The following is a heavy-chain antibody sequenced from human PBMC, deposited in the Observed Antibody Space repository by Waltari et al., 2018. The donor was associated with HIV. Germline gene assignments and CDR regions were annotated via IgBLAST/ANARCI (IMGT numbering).Heavy chain of an antibody. CDR3: AKELRAGYSYYYYGMDV. CDR1: GFAFRVSG. CDR2: IRYDGNTK. D-gene: IGHD2-15*01. Sequence: QGQLVDSGGGGVQSGGLLRVACAPPGFAFRVSGMPGVRQAPGKGLEWVTFIRYDGNTKYYADSVKGRFTISRDNSKNTLYLQMSSLRAEDTAVYYCAKELRAGYSYYYYGMDVWGQGTTVTVSS. J-gene: IGHJ6*02. V-gene: IGHV3-30*02.